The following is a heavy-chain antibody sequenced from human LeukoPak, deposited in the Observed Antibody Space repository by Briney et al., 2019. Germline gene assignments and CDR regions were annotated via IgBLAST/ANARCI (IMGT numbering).Heavy chain of an antibody. CDR3: ARDLPYDYIWKSPRRGSTFDY. J-gene: IGHJ4*02. Sequence: GGSLRLSCAASGFTLTSYWMSWVRQAPGKGREWVASIKQDGSEKYYVDSVKGRFTISRDNAKKSLYLQMNSLRAEDTAVYYCARDLPYDYIWKSPRRGSTFDYWGQGALVTVSS. V-gene: IGHV3-7*01. CDR1: GFTLTSYW. CDR2: IKQDGSEK. D-gene: IGHD3-16*01.